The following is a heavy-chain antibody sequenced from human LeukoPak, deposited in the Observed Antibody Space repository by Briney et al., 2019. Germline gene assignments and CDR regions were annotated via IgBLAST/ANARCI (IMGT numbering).Heavy chain of an antibody. J-gene: IGHJ6*03. CDR1: GYTFTSYY. CDR2: INPSGCST. CDR3: ARDLWDFWSGYIPTGYYYMDV. V-gene: IGHV1-46*03. D-gene: IGHD3-3*01. Sequence: ASVKVSCKASGYTFTSYYMHWVRQAPGQGLEWMGIINPSGCSTSYAQKFQGRVTMTRDTSTSTVYMELSSLRSEDTAVYYCARDLWDFWSGYIPTGYYYMDVWGKGTTVTVSS.